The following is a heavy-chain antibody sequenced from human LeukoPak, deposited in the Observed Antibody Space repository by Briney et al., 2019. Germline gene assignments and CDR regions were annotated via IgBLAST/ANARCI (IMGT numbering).Heavy chain of an antibody. CDR3: ARDQTGYYYGSGSYYTAFDI. CDR1: GFTFSDYY. D-gene: IGHD3-10*01. Sequence: GGSLRLSCAASGFTFSDYYMSWIRQAPGKGLEWVSYNSSSGSTIYYADSVKGRFTISRDNAKNSLYLQMNSLRAEDTAVYYCARDQTGYYYGSGSYYTAFDIWGQGTMVTVSS. J-gene: IGHJ3*02. CDR2: NSSSGSTI. V-gene: IGHV3-11*04.